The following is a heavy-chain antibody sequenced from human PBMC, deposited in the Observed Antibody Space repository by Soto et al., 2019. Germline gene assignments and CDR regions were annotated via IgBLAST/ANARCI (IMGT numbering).Heavy chain of an antibody. CDR3: ALGHWLGK. D-gene: IGHD6-19*01. V-gene: IGHV3-7*01. Sequence: EVQLVDSGGALVQPGESLRLSCAASGFTFSDYLMTWVRQAPGKGLEWVATIKQDGNEKYYVDSVKGRFTISRDNAKNSLSLQLNALRAEATAVYYCALGHWLGKWGQGTLVTVS. J-gene: IGHJ4*02. CDR2: IKQDGNEK. CDR1: GFTFSDYL.